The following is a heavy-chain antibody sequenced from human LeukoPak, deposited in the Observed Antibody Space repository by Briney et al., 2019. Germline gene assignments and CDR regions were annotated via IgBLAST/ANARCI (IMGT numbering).Heavy chain of an antibody. D-gene: IGHD3-10*01. V-gene: IGHV3-21*01. Sequence: GGSLRLSCAASGFTFSSYSMNWVRQAPGKGLEWVSFISSSSSYIYYADSVKGRFTISRDNANNSLYLQMNSLRAEDTAVYYCARVWGSGSYPHFDYWGQGTLVTVSS. CDR3: ARVWGSGSYPHFDY. CDR1: GFTFSSYS. J-gene: IGHJ4*02. CDR2: ISSSSSYI.